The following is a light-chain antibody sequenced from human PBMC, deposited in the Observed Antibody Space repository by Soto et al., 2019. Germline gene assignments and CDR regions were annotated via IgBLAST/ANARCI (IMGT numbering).Light chain of an antibody. V-gene: IGKV1-5*03. CDR2: KAS. CDR1: QSISTW. J-gene: IGKJ1*01. CDR3: QQYNSYWT. Sequence: DIQRTQSPSTLSASVGDRVTITCRASQSISTWLAWYQQKPGKAPKVLIYKASNLETGVPSRFSGSGSGTEFTLTISSLQPDDFATYYCQQYNSYWTFGQGTMVDIK.